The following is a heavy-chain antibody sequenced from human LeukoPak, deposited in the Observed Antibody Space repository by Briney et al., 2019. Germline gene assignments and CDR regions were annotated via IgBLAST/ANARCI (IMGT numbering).Heavy chain of an antibody. D-gene: IGHD3-10*01. CDR3: VKGSAYFYGSGTHFDY. CDR2: IESSGDNT. J-gene: IGHJ4*02. V-gene: IGHV3-64D*06. Sequence: GGSLRLSCSASGFTFASYAMYWVRQAPGKGLEYVSAIESSGDNTHYADSVKGRFTISRDNSKNTLYLQMSSLRAEDTAVYYCVKGSAYFYGSGTHFDYWGQGTLVTVSS. CDR1: GFTFASYA.